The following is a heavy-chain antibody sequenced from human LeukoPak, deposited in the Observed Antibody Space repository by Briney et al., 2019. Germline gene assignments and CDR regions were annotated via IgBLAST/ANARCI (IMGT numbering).Heavy chain of an antibody. J-gene: IGHJ4*02. CDR1: GFTFDDYA. D-gene: IGHD3-9*01. CDR2: ISWNSGSI. V-gene: IGHV3-9*01. CDR3: ATQPGYDILTGYYRDY. Sequence: PGGCLRLSCAASGFTFDDYAMHWVRQAPGKGLEWVSGISWNSGSIGYADSVKGRFTISRDNAKNSLYLQMNSLRAEDTALYYCATQPGYDILTGYYRDYWGQGTLVTVSS.